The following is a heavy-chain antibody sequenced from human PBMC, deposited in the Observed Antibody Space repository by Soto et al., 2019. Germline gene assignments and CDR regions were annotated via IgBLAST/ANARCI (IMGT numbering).Heavy chain of an antibody. J-gene: IGHJ5*02. CDR3: VTNEGFGELRDWYDP. CDR2: INHSGST. Sequence: SETLSLTCAVYGGSFSGYYWNCIRQPPGKGLEWIGEINHSGSTNYNPSLKSRVTISVDTSKNQFSLKLSSVTAADTAVYYCVTNEGFGELRDWYDPWGQGTLVTVSS. V-gene: IGHV4-34*01. CDR1: GGSFSGYY. D-gene: IGHD3-10*01.